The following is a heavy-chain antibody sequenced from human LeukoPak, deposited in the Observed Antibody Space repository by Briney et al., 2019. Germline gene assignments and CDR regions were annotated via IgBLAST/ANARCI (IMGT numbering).Heavy chain of an antibody. CDR3: AREKELLRGDAFDI. V-gene: IGHV4-34*01. Sequence: SETLSLTCAVYGGSFSGYYWSWIRQPPGKGPEWIGEINHSGSTNYNPSLKSRVTMSLDTSKNQFSLKLTSVTAADTAVYYCAREKELLRGDAFDIWGQGTMVTVSS. CDR1: GGSFSGYY. J-gene: IGHJ3*02. CDR2: INHSGST. D-gene: IGHD3-10*01.